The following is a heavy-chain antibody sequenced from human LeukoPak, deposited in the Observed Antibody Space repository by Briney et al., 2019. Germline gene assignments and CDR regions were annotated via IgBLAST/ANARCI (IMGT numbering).Heavy chain of an antibody. Sequence: SETLSLTCNVSGYSISNGYFWGWIRQSPGKGLEWIGNIYRTGTTFYNPSLQSRVSISVDTSKNTFSLRLRSVTAADTVVYYCARAVTQASHYYYMDVWGKGTTVTVSS. CDR3: ARAVTQASHYYYMDV. V-gene: IGHV4-38-2*02. D-gene: IGHD4-17*01. J-gene: IGHJ6*03. CDR1: GYSISNGYF. CDR2: IYRTGTT.